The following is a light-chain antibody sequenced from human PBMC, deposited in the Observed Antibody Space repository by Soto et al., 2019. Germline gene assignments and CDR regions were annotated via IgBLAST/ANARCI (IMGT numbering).Light chain of an antibody. CDR3: QSADDSGPYPVI. Sequence: SYELTQPPSLSVSPGQTARITCSGDVLTNQYGYWYQQKPGQAPVLVIYKDSERPSGIPERFSGSSSGTTVTLTIRAVQAGDEADYYCQSADDSGPYPVIFGGGTKVTVL. CDR2: KDS. J-gene: IGLJ2*01. V-gene: IGLV3-25*03. CDR1: VLTNQY.